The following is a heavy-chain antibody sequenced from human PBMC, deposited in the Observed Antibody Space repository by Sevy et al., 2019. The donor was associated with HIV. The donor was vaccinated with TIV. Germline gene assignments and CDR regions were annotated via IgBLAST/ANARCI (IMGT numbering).Heavy chain of an antibody. D-gene: IGHD6-19*01. CDR3: ASHMGSSSGGYGMDV. V-gene: IGHV4-59*12. Sequence: SETLSLTCTVSGGSISSYYWSWIRQPPGKGLEWIGYIYYRGSTNYKPSLKSRVTISVDISKNQVSLKLSSVTVADTAVYYCASHMGSSSGGYGMDVWGRGTTVTVSS. CDR2: IYYRGST. J-gene: IGHJ6*02. CDR1: GGSISSYY.